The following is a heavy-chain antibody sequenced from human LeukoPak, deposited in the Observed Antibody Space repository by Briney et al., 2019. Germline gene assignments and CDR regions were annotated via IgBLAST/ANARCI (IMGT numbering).Heavy chain of an antibody. CDR1: GYTFTSYG. CDR3: AIVYYSGSGSYGGFDY. J-gene: IGHJ4*02. CDR2: ISAYNGNT. V-gene: IGHV1-18*01. Sequence: GASVKVSCKASGYTFTSYGISWVRQAPGQGLEWMGWISAYNGNTNYAQKLQGRVTMTTDTSTSTAYMELRSLRSDDTAVYYCAIVYYSGSGSYGGFDYRGQGTLVTVSS. D-gene: IGHD3-10*01.